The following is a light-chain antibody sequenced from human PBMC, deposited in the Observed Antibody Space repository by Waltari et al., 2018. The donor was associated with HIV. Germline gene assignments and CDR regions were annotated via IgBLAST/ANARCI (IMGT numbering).Light chain of an antibody. Sequence: EIVLTQSPATLSLSPGERATLSCRASQSVSNFLAWYQHKSGQAPRLLIFDASNRATGILARFSGSGSGTDFTFTISSLEPEDFAVYYCQQRSDWRRLTFGGGTKLEIK. J-gene: IGKJ4*01. CDR1: QSVSNF. CDR3: QQRSDWRRLT. CDR2: DAS. V-gene: IGKV3-11*01.